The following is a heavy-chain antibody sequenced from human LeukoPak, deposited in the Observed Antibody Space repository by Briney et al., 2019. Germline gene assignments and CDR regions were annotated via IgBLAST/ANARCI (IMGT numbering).Heavy chain of an antibody. J-gene: IGHJ4*02. V-gene: IGHV4-59*01. CDR2: IYYNGYT. D-gene: IGHD1-1*01. Sequence: SETLSLTCTVSGGSISSYYWNWIRQSPGKGLEWLGYIYYNGYTNYNPSLKSRVTMSVDTSKNQFSLKVNSVTAADTAIYYCARGGSNNWRIGFYFDYWGQGTLLTVSS. CDR1: GGSISSYY. CDR3: ARGGSNNWRIGFYFDY.